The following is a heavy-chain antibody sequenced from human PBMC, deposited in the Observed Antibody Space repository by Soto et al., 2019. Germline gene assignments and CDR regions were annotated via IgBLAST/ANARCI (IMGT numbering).Heavy chain of an antibody. CDR2: ISSSASSI. J-gene: IGHJ4*02. Sequence: QVQLVESGGGLVKPGGSLRLSCVASGFTFSDYYMSWIRQAPGKGLEWVSYISSSASSIYYADSVKGRFTISRDNSKNTLYLQMNSLRAEDTAVFYCAKYTRVRLTTGFDYWGQGTLVAVSS. V-gene: IGHV3-11*01. CDR3: AKYTRVRLTTGFDY. CDR1: GFTFSDYY. D-gene: IGHD4-4*01.